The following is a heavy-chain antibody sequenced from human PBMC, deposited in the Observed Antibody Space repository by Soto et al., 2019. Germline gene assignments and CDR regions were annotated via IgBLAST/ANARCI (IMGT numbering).Heavy chain of an antibody. CDR2: IWYDGSNK. CDR3: ARDGITPLTGYSSGCYYGY. CDR1: GFTFSSYG. V-gene: IGHV3-33*01. D-gene: IGHD6-19*01. J-gene: IGHJ4*02. Sequence: QVQLVESGGGVVQPGRSLRLSCAASGFTFSSYGMHWVRQAPGKGLEWVAVIWYDGSNKYYADSVKGRFTISRDNSENPLYLQITGLRAEDTAVYYCARDGITPLTGYSSGCYYGYWGQGTLVTVS.